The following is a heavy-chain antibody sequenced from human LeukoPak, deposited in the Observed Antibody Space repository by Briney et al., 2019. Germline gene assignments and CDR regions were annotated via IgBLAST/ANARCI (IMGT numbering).Heavy chain of an antibody. J-gene: IGHJ4*02. CDR1: GGSISSYY. D-gene: IGHD3-22*01. CDR3: ARYRYYYDSSGYPNYYFDY. CDR2: IYYSGST. Sequence: PSETLSLTCTVSGGSISSYYWSWIRQPPGKGLEWIGYIYYSGSTNYNPSLKSRVTISVDTSKNEFSPKLSSVTAADTAVYYCARYRYYYDSSGYPNYYFDYWGQGTLVTVSS. V-gene: IGHV4-59*08.